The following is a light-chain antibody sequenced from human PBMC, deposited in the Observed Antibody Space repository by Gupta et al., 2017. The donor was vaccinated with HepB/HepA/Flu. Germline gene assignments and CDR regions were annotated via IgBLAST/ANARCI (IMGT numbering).Light chain of an antibody. CDR3: HQYNNWPPLT. V-gene: IGKV3-15*01. Sequence: EIVMTQSSATLSVSPRASATLSCSASQSVSSNLAWYHQKTRQAPRVLINGAATRATGIPASFSSSGSGTEFTITISSLQSEDFAVYYCHQYNNWPPLTFGGGTQVEIK. J-gene: IGKJ4*01. CDR1: QSVSSN. CDR2: GAA.